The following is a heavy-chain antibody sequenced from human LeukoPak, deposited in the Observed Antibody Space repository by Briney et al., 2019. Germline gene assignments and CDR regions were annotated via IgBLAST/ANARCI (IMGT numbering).Heavy chain of an antibody. CDR1: GLTFSSYG. J-gene: IGHJ4*02. D-gene: IGHD3-22*01. V-gene: IGHV3-30*03. CDR2: ISYDGSNK. CDR3: ASTQSSGYYKSFDY. Sequence: PGRSLRLSCAASGLTFSSYGMHWVRQAPGKGLEWVAVISYDGSNKYYADSVKGRFTISRDNSKNTLYLQMNSLRAEDTAVYYCASTQSSGYYKSFDYWGQGTLVTVSS.